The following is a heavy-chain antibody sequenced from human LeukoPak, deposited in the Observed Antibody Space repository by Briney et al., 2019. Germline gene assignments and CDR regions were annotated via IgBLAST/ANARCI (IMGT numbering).Heavy chain of an antibody. V-gene: IGHV3-7*01. CDR2: IKHDGSAK. D-gene: IGHD1-1*01. CDR3: VRELKRFAP. CDR1: GFTFSSYW. Sequence: GGSPRLSCAASGFTFSSYWMAWVRQAPGKGLEWVANIKHDGSAKYYVDSVKGRFIISRDNAKGSVYLQMNSLRVEDTAVYYCVRELKRFAPWGQGSQVTVSS. J-gene: IGHJ5*01.